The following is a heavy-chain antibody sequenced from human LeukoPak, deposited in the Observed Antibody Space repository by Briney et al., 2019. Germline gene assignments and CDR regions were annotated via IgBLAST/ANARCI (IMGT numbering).Heavy chain of an antibody. V-gene: IGHV3-23*01. CDR3: AKGFATYYYDSSGYVDF. CDR2: ISGSGGST. Sequence: GRSLRLSCAASGFTFSSYAMHWVRQAPGKGLEWVSAISGSGGSTYYADSVKGRFTISRDNSKNTLYLQMNSLRAEDTAVYYCAKGFATYYYDSSGYVDFWGQGTLVTVSS. CDR1: GFTFSSYA. D-gene: IGHD3-22*01. J-gene: IGHJ4*02.